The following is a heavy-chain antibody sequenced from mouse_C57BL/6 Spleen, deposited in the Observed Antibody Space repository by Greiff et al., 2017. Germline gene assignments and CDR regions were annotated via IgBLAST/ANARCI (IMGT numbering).Heavy chain of an antibody. J-gene: IGHJ2*01. CDR2: IDPETGGT. V-gene: IGHV1-15*01. D-gene: IGHD1-1*01. CDR1: GYTFTDYE. CDR3: TRLDGSSLFDY. Sequence: VKLQQSGAELVRPGASVTLSCKASGYTFTDYEMHWVKQTPVHGLEWIGAIDPETGGTAYNQKFKGKAILTADKSSSTAYMELRSLTSEDSAVYYCTRLDGSSLFDYWGQGTTLTVSS.